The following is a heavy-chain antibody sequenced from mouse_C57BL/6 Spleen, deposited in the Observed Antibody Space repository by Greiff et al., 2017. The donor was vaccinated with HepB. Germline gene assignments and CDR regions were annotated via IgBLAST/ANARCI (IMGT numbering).Heavy chain of an antibody. J-gene: IGHJ2*01. CDR1: GYTFTSYW. Sequence: EVQLQQSGTVLARPGASVKMSCKTSGYTFTSYWMHWVNQRPGQGLEWIGAIYPGNSDTSYNQKFKGKAKLTAVTSASTAYMELSSLTNEDSAVYYCTRGPLRYPLRGDYFDYWGQGTTLTVSS. D-gene: IGHD1-1*01. CDR2: IYPGNSDT. V-gene: IGHV1-5*01. CDR3: TRGPLRYPLRGDYFDY.